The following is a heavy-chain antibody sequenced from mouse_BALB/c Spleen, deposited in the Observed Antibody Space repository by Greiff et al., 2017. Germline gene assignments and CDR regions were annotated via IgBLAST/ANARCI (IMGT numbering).Heavy chain of an antibody. CDR2: ISDGGSYT. V-gene: IGHV5-4*02. J-gene: IGHJ3*01. CDR3: ARGGGLYDYGAWFAY. CDR1: GFTFSDYY. D-gene: IGHD2-4*01. Sequence: EVQVVESGGGLVKPGGSLKLSCAASGFTFSDYYMYWVRQTPEKRLEWVATISDGGSYTYYPDSVKGRFTISRDNAKNNLYLQMSSLKSEDTAMYYCARGGGLYDYGAWFAYWGQGTLVTVSA.